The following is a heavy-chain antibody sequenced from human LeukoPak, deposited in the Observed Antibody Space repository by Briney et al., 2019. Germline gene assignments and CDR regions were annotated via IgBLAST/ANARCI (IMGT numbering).Heavy chain of an antibody. CDR1: GGSISSYY. D-gene: IGHD2-2*01. CDR2: IYYSGST. Sequence: SETLSLTCTVSGGSISSYYWSWIRQPPGKGLEWIGYIYYSGSTNYNPSLKSRVTISVDTSKNQFSLKLSSVTAADTAVYYCARVTGADCSSTGCYERIDYWGQGTLVTVSS. CDR3: ARVTGADCSSTGCYERIDY. J-gene: IGHJ4*02. V-gene: IGHV4-59*01.